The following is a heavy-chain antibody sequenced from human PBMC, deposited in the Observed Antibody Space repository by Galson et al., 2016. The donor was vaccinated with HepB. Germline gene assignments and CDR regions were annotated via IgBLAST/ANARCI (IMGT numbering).Heavy chain of an antibody. Sequence: SETLSLTCDVSDESIMTHYWSWIRQSPGKGLEWLGYSHSSGNSKYNPSLTSRVTMSLDTSRSRFSLRQRSVTAADTAVYFCARGTRFSYKWSFDSWGQGALVTVSS. D-gene: IGHD1-20*01. J-gene: IGHJ4*02. CDR2: SHSSGNS. V-gene: IGHV4-4*08. CDR1: DESIMTHY. CDR3: ARGTRFSYKWSFDS.